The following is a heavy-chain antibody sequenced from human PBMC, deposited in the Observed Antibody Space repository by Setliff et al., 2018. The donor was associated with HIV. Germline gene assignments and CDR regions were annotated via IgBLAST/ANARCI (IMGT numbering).Heavy chain of an antibody. CDR2: IRSKANSYAT. CDR1: GFTFSGSA. V-gene: IGHV3-73*01. Sequence: GGSLRLSCAVSGFTFSGSAMHWVRQASGKGLEWVGRIRSKANSYATEYAASVKGRFTISRDDSKNTAYLQMNSLRAEDTAVYYCARDRIESALNYWGQGTLVTVSS. J-gene: IGHJ4*02. D-gene: IGHD3-16*01. CDR3: ARDRIESALNY.